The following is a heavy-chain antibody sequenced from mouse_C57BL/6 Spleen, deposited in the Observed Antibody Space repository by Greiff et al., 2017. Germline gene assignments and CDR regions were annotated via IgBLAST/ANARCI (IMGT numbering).Heavy chain of an antibody. V-gene: IGHV1-81*01. CDR1: GYTFPSYG. CDR3: ARQPVTTVVASCDY. Sequence: QVQLQQSGAELARPGASVKLSCKASGYTFPSYGISWVKQRTGQGLEWIGEIYPRSGNPYYNEKFKGKGTLSADKSSSTAYMGLRSLTSEDSAVYFCARQPVTTVVASCDYWGQGTTLTVSS. D-gene: IGHD1-1*01. CDR2: IYPRSGNP. J-gene: IGHJ2*01.